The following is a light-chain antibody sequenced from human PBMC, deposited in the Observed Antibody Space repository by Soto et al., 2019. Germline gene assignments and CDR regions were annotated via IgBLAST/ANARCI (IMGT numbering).Light chain of an antibody. CDR1: QTVNTY. V-gene: IGKV1-39*01. J-gene: IGKJ1*01. CDR2: AAS. CDR3: QQGYSNPWT. Sequence: DIQMTQSPSSLSASIGDRVTVTCRASQTVNTYLHWYQQKPGKVPKLLIYAASNLQSGVPSRFSGSGSATNFTLSLNSLQPEDFATYYCQQGYSNPWTFGQGTKVDIK.